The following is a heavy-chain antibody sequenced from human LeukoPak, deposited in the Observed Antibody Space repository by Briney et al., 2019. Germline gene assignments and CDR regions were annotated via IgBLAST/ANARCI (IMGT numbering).Heavy chain of an antibody. D-gene: IGHD1-26*01. CDR1: GFTFSSYA. CDR3: AKDRVLGGGSYYFDY. Sequence: GGSLRLSCAASGFTFSSYAMSWVRQAPGKGLEWVSAISGSGGSTYYADSVKGRFTISRDNSKNTLYLQMNSLRAEDTAVYYCAKDRVLGGGSYYFDYWGQGTLVTVSS. V-gene: IGHV3-23*01. J-gene: IGHJ4*02. CDR2: ISGSGGST.